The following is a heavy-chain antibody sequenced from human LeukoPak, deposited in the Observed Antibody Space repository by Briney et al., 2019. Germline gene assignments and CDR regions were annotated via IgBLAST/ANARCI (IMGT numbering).Heavy chain of an antibody. CDR3: ARGGYYNSGSYNWFHP. D-gene: IGHD3-10*01. Sequence: SETLSLTCTVSSGSISSYFWSWIRQPAGKGLEWIGRICTSGSTNYNPSLKSRVTMSVDTSKNQFSLKLSSVTAADTAVYYCARGGYYNSGSYNWFHPWGQGTLVTVSS. V-gene: IGHV4-4*07. CDR1: SGSISSYF. CDR2: ICTSGST. J-gene: IGHJ5*02.